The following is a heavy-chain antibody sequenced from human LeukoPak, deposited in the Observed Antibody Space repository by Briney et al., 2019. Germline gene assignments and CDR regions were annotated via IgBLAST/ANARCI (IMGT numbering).Heavy chain of an antibody. CDR2: IYHSGST. CDR1: GGSISSGGYY. D-gene: IGHD1-26*01. Sequence: SETLSLTCTVSGGSISSGGYYWSWIRQPPGKGLEWIGYIYHSGSTYYNPSLKSRVTISVDRSKNQFSLKLSSVTAADTAVYYCARDGTGATTGGDYWGQGTLVTVSS. CDR3: ARDGTGATTGGDY. V-gene: IGHV4-30-2*01. J-gene: IGHJ4*02.